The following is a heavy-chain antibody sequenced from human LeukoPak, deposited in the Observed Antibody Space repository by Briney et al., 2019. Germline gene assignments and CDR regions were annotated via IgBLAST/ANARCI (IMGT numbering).Heavy chain of an antibody. J-gene: IGHJ4*02. V-gene: IGHV3-23*01. CDR3: AKDGDITIFGVATYFDY. Sequence: GASLRLSCAASGFTFSSYAMSWVRQAPGKGLEWVSAIRGSGGSTYYADSVKGRFTISRDNSKNTLYLQMNSLRAEDTAVYYCAKDGDITIFGVATYFDYWGQGTLVTVSS. CDR1: GFTFSSYA. D-gene: IGHD3-3*01. CDR2: IRGSGGST.